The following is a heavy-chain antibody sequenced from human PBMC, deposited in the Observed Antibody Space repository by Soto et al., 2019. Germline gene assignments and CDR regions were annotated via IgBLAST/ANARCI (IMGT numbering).Heavy chain of an antibody. Sequence: EVQLLESGGGLVQPGGSLRLSCVASGFTFNYYAMSWVRQAPGKGLEWDSSISGSGDTTYYADSVKGRFTVSRDNSKNTLYLQMNSLSAEDTAVYYCPKDKTISVAGTLDYWGQGTLVTVSS. J-gene: IGHJ4*02. D-gene: IGHD6-19*01. CDR2: ISGSGDTT. CDR1: GFTFNYYA. CDR3: PKDKTISVAGTLDY. V-gene: IGHV3-23*01.